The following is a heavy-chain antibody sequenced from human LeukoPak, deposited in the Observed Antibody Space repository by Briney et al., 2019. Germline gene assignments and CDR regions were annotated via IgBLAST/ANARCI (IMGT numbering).Heavy chain of an antibody. CDR1: GGSISSYY. Sequence: SETLSLTCTVSGGSISSYYWSWIRQPPGKGLEWIGYIYYSGSTNYNPSLKSRVTISLDTSKNQFSLKLSSVTAADTAMYYCARRGSTLVRGVIKKTPHFDYWGQGTLVTVSS. D-gene: IGHD3-10*01. J-gene: IGHJ4*02. CDR3: ARRGSTLVRGVIKKTPHFDY. CDR2: IYYSGST. V-gene: IGHV4-59*12.